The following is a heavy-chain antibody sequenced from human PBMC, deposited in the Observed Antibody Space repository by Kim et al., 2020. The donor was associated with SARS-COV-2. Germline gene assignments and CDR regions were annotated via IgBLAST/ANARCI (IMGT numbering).Heavy chain of an antibody. CDR1: GGTFSSYA. CDR2: IIPIFGTA. J-gene: IGHJ4*02. CDR3: ARDGVERSGDFDY. V-gene: IGHV1-69*13. Sequence: SVKVSCKASGGTFSSYAISWVRQAPGQGLEWMGGIIPIFGTANYAQKFQGRVTITADESTSTAYMELSSLRSEDTAVYYCARDGVERSGDFDYWGQGTLVTVSS. D-gene: IGHD3-3*01.